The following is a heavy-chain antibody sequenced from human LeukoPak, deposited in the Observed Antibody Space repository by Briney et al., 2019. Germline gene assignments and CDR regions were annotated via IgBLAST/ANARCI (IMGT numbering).Heavy chain of an antibody. CDR3: AGSGSSGYYYGMDV. CDR2: IYSGGST. D-gene: IGHD3-10*01. Sequence: PEGSLRLSCAASGFTVSSNYMSWVRQAPGKGLEWVSVIYSGGSTYYADSVKGRFTISRDNSKNTLYLQMNSLRAEDTAVYYCAGSGSSGYYYGMDVWGQGTTVTVSS. CDR1: GFTVSSNY. V-gene: IGHV3-66*01. J-gene: IGHJ6*02.